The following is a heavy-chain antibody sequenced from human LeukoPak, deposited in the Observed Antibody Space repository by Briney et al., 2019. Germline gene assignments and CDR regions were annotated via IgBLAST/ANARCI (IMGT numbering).Heavy chain of an antibody. CDR2: INHSGST. CDR3: ARGIRRYRYYYYYMDV. D-gene: IGHD1-1*01. V-gene: IGHV4-34*01. CDR1: GGSFSGYY. J-gene: IGHJ6*03. Sequence: SETLSLTCAVYGGSFSGYYWSWIRQPPGKGLEWIGEINHSGSTNYNPSLKSRVTISVDTSKNQFSLKLSSVTAADTAVYYCARGIRRYRYYYYYMDVWGKGTTVTVSS.